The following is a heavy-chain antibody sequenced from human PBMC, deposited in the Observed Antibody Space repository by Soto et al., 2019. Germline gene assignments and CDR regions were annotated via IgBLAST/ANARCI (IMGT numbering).Heavy chain of an antibody. CDR3: ATPIGKEHCRGGSCYAGGDY. CDR1: GFTFNTYA. CDR2: ISASGGST. D-gene: IGHD2-15*01. J-gene: IGHJ4*02. Sequence: VQLLESGGGLVQPGGSLRLSCAASGFTFNTYAMTWVRQAPGKGLAWVSSISASGGSTNYAGSVKGRFTISRDNYKNTVYLQMNSLKPEDTAVYYGATPIGKEHCRGGSCYAGGDYWGQGALVTVSS. V-gene: IGHV3-23*01.